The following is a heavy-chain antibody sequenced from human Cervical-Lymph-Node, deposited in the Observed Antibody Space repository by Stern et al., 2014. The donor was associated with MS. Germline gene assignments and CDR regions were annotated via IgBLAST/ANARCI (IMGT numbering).Heavy chain of an antibody. D-gene: IGHD3-3*01. V-gene: IGHV3-23*04. CDR2: ISGSGGSA. Sequence: EVQLVESGGGLVQPGGSLRLSCAASGFTFSSYAMSWVRQAPGKGLEWVSAISGSGGSACYAASVKGRFTISRDNSKNTLYLQMNSLRAEDTAVYYCAKSSLTIFGVVKEFDPWGQGTLVTVSS. CDR1: GFTFSSYA. CDR3: AKSSLTIFGVVKEFDP. J-gene: IGHJ5*02.